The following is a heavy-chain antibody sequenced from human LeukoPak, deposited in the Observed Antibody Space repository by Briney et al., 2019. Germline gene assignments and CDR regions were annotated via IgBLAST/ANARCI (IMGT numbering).Heavy chain of an antibody. CDR2: INPGDSYI. CDR1: GYSFSSYW. D-gene: IGHD2-15*01. J-gene: IGHJ4*02. V-gene: IGHV5-51*01. Sequence: GESLKISCKGSGYSFSSYWIGWVRQMPGKGLEWMGIINPGDSYIRYGPSFQGQITISVDKSIKTAYLQWGSLKASDTAMYYCARHSSYCSATSCFPKEWGQGTLVTVSS. CDR3: ARHSSYCSATSCFPKE.